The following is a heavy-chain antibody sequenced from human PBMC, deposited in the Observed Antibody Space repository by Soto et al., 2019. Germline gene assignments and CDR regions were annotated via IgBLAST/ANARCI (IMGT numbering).Heavy chain of an antibody. CDR2: IYYSGST. D-gene: IGHD3-3*02. CDR1: GGSISSSSYY. CDR3: ASPKIAFYNWFDP. J-gene: IGHJ5*02. V-gene: IGHV4-39*01. Sequence: ETLSLTGTVSGGSISSSSYYWGWIRQPPGKGLEWIGSIYYSGSTYYNPSLKSRVTISVDTSKNQFSLKLSSVTAADTAVYYCASPKIAFYNWFDPWGQGTLVTVS.